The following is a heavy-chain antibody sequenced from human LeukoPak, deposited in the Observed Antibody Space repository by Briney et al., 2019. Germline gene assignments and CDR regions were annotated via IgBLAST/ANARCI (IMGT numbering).Heavy chain of an antibody. V-gene: IGHV3-30*02. CDR3: AKDRGVWGSYRCFDY. CDR2: IRYDGSNK. CDR1: GFTFSSYG. J-gene: IGHJ4*02. D-gene: IGHD3-16*02. Sequence: GGSLRLSCAASGFTFSSYGMHWVRQAPGKGLEWVAFIRYDGSNKYYADSVEGRFTISRDNSKNTLYLQMNSLRAEDTAVYYCAKDRGVWGSYRCFDYWGQGTLVTVSS.